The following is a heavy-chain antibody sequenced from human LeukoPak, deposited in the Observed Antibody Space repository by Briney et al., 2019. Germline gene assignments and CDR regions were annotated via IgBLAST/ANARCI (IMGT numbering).Heavy chain of an antibody. Sequence: SETLSLTCAVYGGSFSGYYWSWIRQPPGKGLEWIGEINHSGSTNYNPSLKSRVTISVDTSKNQFSLQLSSVTAADTAVYYCASAITMVRAFDYWGQGTLVTVSS. V-gene: IGHV4-34*01. J-gene: IGHJ4*02. CDR3: ASAITMVRAFDY. D-gene: IGHD3-10*01. CDR2: INHSGST. CDR1: GGSFSGYY.